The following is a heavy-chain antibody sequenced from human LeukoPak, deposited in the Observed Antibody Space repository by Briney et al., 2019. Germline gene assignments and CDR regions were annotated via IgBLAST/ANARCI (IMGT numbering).Heavy chain of an antibody. D-gene: IGHD2-2*01. Sequence: ASVKVSCKASGGTFSSYAIGWVRQAPGQGLEWMGGIIPIFGTANYAQKFQGRVTITADEPTSTAYMELSSLRSEDTAVYYCARDGYCSSTSCYEAADYGYFDYWGQGTLVTVSS. V-gene: IGHV1-69*13. CDR3: ARDGYCSSTSCYEAADYGYFDY. J-gene: IGHJ4*02. CDR2: IIPIFGTA. CDR1: GGTFSSYA.